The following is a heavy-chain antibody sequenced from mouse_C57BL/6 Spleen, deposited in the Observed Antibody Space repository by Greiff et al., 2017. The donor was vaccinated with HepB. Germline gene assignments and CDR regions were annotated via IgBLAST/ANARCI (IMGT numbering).Heavy chain of an antibody. Sequence: EVKLVESGEGLVKPGGSLKLSCAASGFTFSSYAMSWVRQTPEKRLEWVAYISSGGDYIYYADTVKGRFTISRDNARNTLYLQMSSLKSEDTAMYYCTREGDGYSSMDYWGQGTSVTVSS. CDR3: TREGDGYSSMDY. CDR2: ISSGGDYI. D-gene: IGHD2-3*01. V-gene: IGHV5-9-1*02. J-gene: IGHJ4*01. CDR1: GFTFSSYA.